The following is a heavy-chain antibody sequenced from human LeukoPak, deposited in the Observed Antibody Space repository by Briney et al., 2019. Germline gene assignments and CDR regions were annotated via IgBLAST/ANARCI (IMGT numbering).Heavy chain of an antibody. Sequence: GGSLRLSCAASGFTFSSYGMHWVRQAPGKGLEWVAVISYDGSNKYYADSVKGRFTISRDNSKNTLYLQMNSLRAEDTAVYYCVKELGGYGDYWGQGTLATVSS. CDR3: VKELGGYGDY. CDR1: GFTFSSYG. J-gene: IGHJ4*02. V-gene: IGHV3-30*18. CDR2: ISYDGSNK. D-gene: IGHD2-15*01.